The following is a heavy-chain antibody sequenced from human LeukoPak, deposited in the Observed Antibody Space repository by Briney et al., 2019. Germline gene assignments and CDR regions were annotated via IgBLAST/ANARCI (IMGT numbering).Heavy chain of an antibody. V-gene: IGHV1-46*01. Sequence: ASVKVSCKASLYTLTSYYIHWVRQAPGQGLEWMGIINPSGGSTSYAQKFQGRVTMTRDTSTSTVYMELSGLRSEDTAVYYCTRVGIAVAVPFDYWGQGTLVTVSS. CDR1: LYTLTSYY. CDR3: TRVGIAVAVPFDY. D-gene: IGHD6-19*01. J-gene: IGHJ4*02. CDR2: INPSGGST.